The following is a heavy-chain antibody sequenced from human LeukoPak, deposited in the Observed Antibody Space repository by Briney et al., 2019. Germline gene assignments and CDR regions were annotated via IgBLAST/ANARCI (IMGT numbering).Heavy chain of an antibody. Sequence: GGSLRLSCAASGFTFSSYWMSWVGQAPGKGLEGVSNIKQDGSEKYYVDSVKGRFTISRDNAKNSLYLQMNSLRAEDTAVYYCARDVYMWVCDYWGPGTLVTVSS. CDR2: IKQDGSEK. CDR3: ARDVYMWVCDY. J-gene: IGHJ4*02. D-gene: IGHD5/OR15-5a*01. V-gene: IGHV3-7*01. CDR1: GFTFSSYW.